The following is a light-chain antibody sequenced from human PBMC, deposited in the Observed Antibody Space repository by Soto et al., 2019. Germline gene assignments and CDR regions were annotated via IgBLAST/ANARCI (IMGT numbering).Light chain of an antibody. CDR1: QSLLDSDDGNTY. V-gene: IGKV2-40*01. CDR3: MQPIEFPPFT. J-gene: IGKJ3*01. Sequence: DIVMTQTPLSLPVTPGEPASVSCRSSQSLLDSDDGNTYLDWYLQKPGQSPQLLISTLSYRASGVPDGVSGSGSGSDFTLKISRVEAEDVVVCYCMQPIEFPPFTFGPGTKVDIK. CDR2: TLS.